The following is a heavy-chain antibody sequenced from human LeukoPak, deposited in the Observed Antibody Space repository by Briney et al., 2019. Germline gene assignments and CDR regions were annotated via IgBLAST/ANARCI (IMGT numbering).Heavy chain of an antibody. V-gene: IGHV3-30*18. CDR2: LSYDGSNT. D-gene: IGHD2/OR15-2a*01. CDR3: AKDPHQLILSNYFDD. J-gene: IGHJ4*02. Sequence: PGGSLRLSRAASGFTFSSRAMYWVRQAPAKGLEWVAGLSYDGSNTYYLDSVKGRFTISGDNSKNTLYLQMDSLRTEDTAVYYCAKDPHQLILSNYFDDWGQGTLVTVSS. CDR1: GFTFSSRA.